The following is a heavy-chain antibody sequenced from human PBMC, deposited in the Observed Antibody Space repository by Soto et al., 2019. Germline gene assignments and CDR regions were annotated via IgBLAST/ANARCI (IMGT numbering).Heavy chain of an antibody. Sequence: EVQLLESGGGLVQPGGSLRLSCAASGFNFSSYAMSWVRQAPGKGLEWVSAISGSGGSTYYADSVKGRFTISRDNSKNSLYLQMNSLRAEDTAVYYCTKERPAAGIYYYYGMDVWGQGTTVTVSS. D-gene: IGHD6-13*01. J-gene: IGHJ6*02. CDR1: GFNFSSYA. CDR3: TKERPAAGIYYYYGMDV. CDR2: ISGSGGST. V-gene: IGHV3-23*01.